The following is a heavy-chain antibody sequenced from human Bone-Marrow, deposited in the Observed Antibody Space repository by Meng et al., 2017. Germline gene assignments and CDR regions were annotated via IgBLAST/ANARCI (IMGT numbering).Heavy chain of an antibody. Sequence: HLQLRSSAPGLVNPTQTPSHTVIGSGGTISIGDSAWSWTRKHQGKGLEWSGEINHSGSTNYNPSLKSRVTISVDTSKNQFSLKLSSVTDADTAVYYCARLAYDSSGYWFNYWGQGTLVTVSS. CDR3: ARLAYDSSGYWFNY. D-gene: IGHD3-22*01. V-gene: IGHV4-30-2*01. CDR1: GGTISIGDSA. J-gene: IGHJ4*02. CDR2: INHSGST.